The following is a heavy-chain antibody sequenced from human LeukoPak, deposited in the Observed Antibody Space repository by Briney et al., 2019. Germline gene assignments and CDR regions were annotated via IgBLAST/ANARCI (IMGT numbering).Heavy chain of an antibody. CDR3: ARDPSYYDFWSGYSSGYFDY. D-gene: IGHD3-3*01. J-gene: IGHJ4*02. Sequence: PGGSLRLSCAASGFTFSSYAMHWVRQAPGKGLEWVAVISYDGSNKYYADSVKGRFTISRDNSKNTLYLQINSLRAEDTAVYYCARDPSYYDFWSGYSSGYFDYWGQGTLVTVSS. CDR2: ISYDGSNK. CDR1: GFTFSSYA. V-gene: IGHV3-30-3*01.